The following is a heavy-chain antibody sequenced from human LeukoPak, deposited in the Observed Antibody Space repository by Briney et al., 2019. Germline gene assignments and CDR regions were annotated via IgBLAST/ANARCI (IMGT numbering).Heavy chain of an antibody. V-gene: IGHV1-8*03. Sequence: ASVKVSCKASGYTFTSCDINWVRQATGQGLEWMGWMNPNSGNTGYAQKFQGRVTITRNTSISTAYMELSSLRSEDTAVYYCARGQNRDYYDSSGYQWSYWGQGTLVTVSS. CDR3: ARGQNRDYYDSSGYQWSY. CDR1: GYTFTSCD. D-gene: IGHD3-22*01. CDR2: MNPNSGNT. J-gene: IGHJ4*02.